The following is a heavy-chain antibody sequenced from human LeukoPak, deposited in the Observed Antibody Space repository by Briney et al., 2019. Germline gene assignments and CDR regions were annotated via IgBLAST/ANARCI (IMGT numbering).Heavy chain of an antibody. D-gene: IGHD3-10*01. Sequence: SVKVSCKASGGTFSSYAISWVRQAPGQGLEWMGGIIPIFGTANYAQKFQGRVTITADESTSTAYMELSSLRSEDTAVNYCARPKNGSGSLTFDYWGQGTLVTVSS. CDR3: ARPKNGSGSLTFDY. V-gene: IGHV1-69*13. CDR2: IIPIFGTA. CDR1: GGTFSSYA. J-gene: IGHJ4*02.